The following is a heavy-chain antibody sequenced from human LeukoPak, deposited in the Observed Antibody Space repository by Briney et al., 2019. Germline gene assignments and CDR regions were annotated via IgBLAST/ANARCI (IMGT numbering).Heavy chain of an antibody. V-gene: IGHV3-66*01. J-gene: IGHJ4*02. CDR1: GFTVSSNY. CDR2: IYSGGST. CDR3: AIGIITIHHFDY. D-gene: IGHD3-3*01. Sequence: PGGSLRLPCVGSGFTVSSNYMSWVRQAPGKGLEWVSGIYSGGSTFYSDSVQGRFTISRDNSKNTLYLQMNSLRAEDTAVYYCAIGIITIHHFDYWGQGTLVTVSS.